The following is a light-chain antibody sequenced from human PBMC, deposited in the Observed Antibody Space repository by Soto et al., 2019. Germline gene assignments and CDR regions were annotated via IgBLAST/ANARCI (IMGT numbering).Light chain of an antibody. J-gene: IGKJ1*01. CDR3: QQYSGYPWT. Sequence: DIQMTQSPSTLSASVGDRVIITCRASQSISSWLAWYQQKPGKAPNLLIYRASSLESGVPSRFSGSGSGTEFTLTISSLQPDDFATYYCQQYSGYPWTFGQGTKVEI. CDR2: RAS. CDR1: QSISSW. V-gene: IGKV1-5*03.